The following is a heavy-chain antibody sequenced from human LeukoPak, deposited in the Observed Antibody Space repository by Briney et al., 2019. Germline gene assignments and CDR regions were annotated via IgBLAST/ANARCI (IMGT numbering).Heavy chain of an antibody. CDR2: INGDGSIT. CDR1: GFTFSGYW. V-gene: IGHV3-74*01. J-gene: IGHJ4*02. D-gene: IGHD3-10*01. Sequence: GGSLRLSCAASGFTFSGYWMHWVRQAPGKGLVWVSRINGDGSITAYADSVKGRFTISRDNAKNTLYLQTNSLRAEDTVVYYCARGRAGNYYNHNDYWGQGTLVTVSS. CDR3: ARGRAGNYYNHNDY.